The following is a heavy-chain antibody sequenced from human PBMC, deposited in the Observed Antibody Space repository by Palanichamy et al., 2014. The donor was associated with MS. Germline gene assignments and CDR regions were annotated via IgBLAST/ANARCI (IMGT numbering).Heavy chain of an antibody. CDR3: ARMSGIVATIWRYFFDS. J-gene: IGHJ4*02. V-gene: IGHV3-7*01. Sequence: EVQLVESGGGLVQPGGSLRLSCAASGFTFSNYWMSWVRQAPGKGLEWVANIKQDGSEKYYVDSVKGRFTISRDNARNSLYLHMNSLRAEDTAVYYCARMSGIVATIWRYFFDSWGQGTLVTVSS. CDR2: IKQDGSEK. D-gene: IGHD5-12*01. CDR1: GFTFSNYW.